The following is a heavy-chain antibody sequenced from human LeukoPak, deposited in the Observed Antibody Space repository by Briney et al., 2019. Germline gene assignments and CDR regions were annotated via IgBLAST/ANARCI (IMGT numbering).Heavy chain of an antibody. Sequence: SVKVSCKTSGGTFNNSAISWVRQAPGQGLEWLGGIMPLFGTAGYAQKFQGRVTITKDESTRTVYLELTSLTSDDTAVYYCARDVHGDYGSGWFDPWGQEPSSPSPQ. CDR1: GGTFNNSA. V-gene: IGHV1-69*05. D-gene: IGHD4-17*01. CDR3: ARDVHGDYGSGWFDP. J-gene: IGHJ5*02. CDR2: IMPLFGTA.